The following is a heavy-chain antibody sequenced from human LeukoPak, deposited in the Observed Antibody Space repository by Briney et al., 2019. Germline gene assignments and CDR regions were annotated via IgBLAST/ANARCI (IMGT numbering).Heavy chain of an antibody. CDR3: ARDREPDAFDI. J-gene: IGHJ3*02. CDR2: ISSSGSTI. V-gene: IGHV3-48*03. Sequence: GGSLRLSCAASGFTFSNCEMNWVRQAPGKGLEWVSYISSSGSTIYYTDSVKGRFTVSRDNAKNSLYLQMNSLRAEDTAVYYCARDREPDAFDIWGQGTMVTVSS. CDR1: GFTFSNCE.